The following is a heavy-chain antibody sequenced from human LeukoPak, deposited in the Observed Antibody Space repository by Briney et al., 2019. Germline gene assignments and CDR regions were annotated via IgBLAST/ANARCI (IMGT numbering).Heavy chain of an antibody. CDR2: INPNSGGT. J-gene: IGHJ4*02. V-gene: IGHV1-2*02. Sequence: GASVKVSCKASGYTFTGYYMHWVRQAPGQGLEWMGWINPNSGGTNYAQKFQGRVTMTRDTSISTAYMELSRLRSDDTAVYYCARGGYSSGWYHNTMPDYWGQGTLVTVSS. CDR3: ARGGYSSGWYHNTMPDY. CDR1: GYTFTGYY. D-gene: IGHD6-19*01.